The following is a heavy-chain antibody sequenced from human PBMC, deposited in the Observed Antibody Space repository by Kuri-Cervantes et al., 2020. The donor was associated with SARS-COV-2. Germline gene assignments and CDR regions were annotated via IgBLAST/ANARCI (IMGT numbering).Heavy chain of an antibody. Sequence: SETLSLTCTVSGASFSSSYFFGGWIRQPPGKGLEWIASISYTGSTYYNPSLKSRVTISVDTSRNQFSLGLHSVTATDTAVYFCARVGVVIAIPDYWGQGTLVTVSS. D-gene: IGHD2-21*01. CDR1: GASFSSSYFF. V-gene: IGHV4-39*01. J-gene: IGHJ4*02. CDR3: ARVGVVIAIPDY. CDR2: ISYTGST.